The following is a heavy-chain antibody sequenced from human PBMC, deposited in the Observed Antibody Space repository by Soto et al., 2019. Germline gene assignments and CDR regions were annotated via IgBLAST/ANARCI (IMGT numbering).Heavy chain of an antibody. D-gene: IGHD2-2*01. J-gene: IGHJ6*02. CDR2: IYYSGST. Sequence: SETLSLTCTVSGGSISSGDYYWSWIRQPPGKGLERIGYIYYSGSTYYNPSLKSRVTISVDTSKNQFSLKLSSVTAADTAVYYCARGGNIVVVPAAIPHYYYYGMDVWGQGTTVTVSS. CDR1: GGSISSGDYY. CDR3: ARGGNIVVVPAAIPHYYYYGMDV. V-gene: IGHV4-30-4*01.